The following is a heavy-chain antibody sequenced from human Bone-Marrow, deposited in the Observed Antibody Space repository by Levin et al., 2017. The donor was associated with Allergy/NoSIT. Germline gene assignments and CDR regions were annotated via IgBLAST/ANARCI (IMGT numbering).Heavy chain of an antibody. J-gene: IGHJ4*02. CDR2: ISSSGSTI. Sequence: LSLTCAASGFTFSSYEMNWVRQAPGKGLEWVSYISSSGSTIYYADSVKGRFTISRDNAKNSLYLQMNSLRAEDTAVYYCARDSHGSGSYGRWAYFDYWGQGTLVTVSS. V-gene: IGHV3-48*03. D-gene: IGHD3-10*01. CDR3: ARDSHGSGSYGRWAYFDY. CDR1: GFTFSSYE.